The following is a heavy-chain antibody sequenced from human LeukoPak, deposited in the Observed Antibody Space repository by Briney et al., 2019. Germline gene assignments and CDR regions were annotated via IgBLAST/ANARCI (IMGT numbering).Heavy chain of an antibody. CDR3: ARCRPRSARGGFYDSSGQTAGGQWFDP. J-gene: IGHJ5*02. V-gene: IGHV4-34*01. CDR2: INHSGST. Sequence: SETLSLTCAVYGGSFSGYYWSWIRQPPGKGLEWIGEINHSGSTNYNPSLKSRVTISVDTSKNQFSLKLSSVTAADTAVYYCARCRPRSARGGFYDSSGQTAGGQWFDPWSQGTLVTVSS. CDR1: GGSFSGYY. D-gene: IGHD3-22*01.